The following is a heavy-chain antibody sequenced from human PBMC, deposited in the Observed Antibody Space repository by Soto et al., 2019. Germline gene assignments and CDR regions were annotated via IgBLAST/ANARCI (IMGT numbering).Heavy chain of an antibody. CDR2: ISSSSFTI. V-gene: IGHV3-48*01. J-gene: IGHJ4*02. CDR3: ARDYNDFWSGHSDY. D-gene: IGHD3-3*01. Sequence: EVHLVESGGRLVQPGGSLRLCCAASGFTFSDYSMNWVRQAPGRGLEWVSYISSSSFTIHYADSVEGRFAISRDNAKNSLYLQMNSLRAEDTAVNYCARDYNDFWSGHSDYWGQGALVTVSS. CDR1: GFTFSDYS.